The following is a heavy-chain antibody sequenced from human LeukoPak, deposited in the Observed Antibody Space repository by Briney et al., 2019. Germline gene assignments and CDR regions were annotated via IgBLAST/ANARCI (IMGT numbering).Heavy chain of an antibody. CDR2: FSAAGT. CDR1: GFTFRNYA. V-gene: IGHV3-23*01. CDR3: AKDRVRDNGWHIDY. Sequence: PGGSLRLSFVGSGFTFRNYAMNWVRQAPGKGLEWVSGFSAAGTYYADSVKGRFTTSRDDSKNTIYLQMNSLTAEDTGVYYCAKDRVRDNGWHIDYWGQGTLVTVSS. D-gene: IGHD6-19*01. J-gene: IGHJ4*02.